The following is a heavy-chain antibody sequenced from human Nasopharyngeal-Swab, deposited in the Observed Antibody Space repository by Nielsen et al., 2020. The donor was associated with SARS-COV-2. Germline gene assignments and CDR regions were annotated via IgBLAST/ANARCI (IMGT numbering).Heavy chain of an antibody. CDR2: IYTSGST. V-gene: IGHV4-4*07. J-gene: IGHJ3*02. CDR3: ARSCRVVTAIRFAFDI. Sequence: WIRQPPGKGLEWIGRIYTSGSTNYNPSLKSRVTISVDTSKNQFSLKLSSVTAADTAVYYCARSCRVVTAIRFAFDIWGQGTMVTVSS. D-gene: IGHD2-21*02.